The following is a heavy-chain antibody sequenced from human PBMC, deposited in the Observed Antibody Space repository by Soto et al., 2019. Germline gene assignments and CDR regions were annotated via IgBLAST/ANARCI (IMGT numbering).Heavy chain of an antibody. V-gene: IGHV4-61*01. D-gene: IGHD3-3*01. CDR3: ARGTYYDFWSGPVLNYFDS. CDR2: IYYSGSA. Sequence: SETLSRTCPVSGYYVISGSDYWSWIRQPPGKGLEWIGYIYYSGSANYNPSLMSRVTISVDTSKNQFSLNLSSVTAADTAVYYCARGTYYDFWSGPVLNYFDSWGQGTMVT. CDR1: GYYVISGSDY. J-gene: IGHJ3*02.